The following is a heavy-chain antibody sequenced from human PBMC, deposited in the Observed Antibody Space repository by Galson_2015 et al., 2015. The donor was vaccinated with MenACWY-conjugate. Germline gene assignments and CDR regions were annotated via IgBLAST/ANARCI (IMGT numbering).Heavy chain of an antibody. D-gene: IGHD5-12*01. CDR1: GFTFSSYS. CDR3: ASLNIVATIDVGDGPGWFDP. J-gene: IGHJ5*02. V-gene: IGHV3-21*01. Sequence: SLRLSCAASGFTFSSYSMNWVRQAPGKGLEWVSSISSSSSYIYYADSVKGRFTISRDNAKNSLYLQMNSLRAEDTAVYYCASLNIVATIDVGDGPGWFDPWGQGTLVTVSS. CDR2: ISSSSSYI.